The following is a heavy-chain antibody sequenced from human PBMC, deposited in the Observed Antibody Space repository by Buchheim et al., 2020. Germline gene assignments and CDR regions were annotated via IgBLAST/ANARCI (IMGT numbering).Heavy chain of an antibody. J-gene: IGHJ6*02. D-gene: IGHD5-18*01. V-gene: IGHV4-59*01. CDR3: ARGGVDTDVGLCYYYGMDV. Sequence: QVQLQESGPGLVKPSETLSLTCTVSGGSISSYYWSWIRQPPGKGLEWIGYIYYSGRTNYNPSLKSGVTISVDTSKNQFSLKLSSVTAADTAVYYCARGGVDTDVGLCYYYGMDVWGQGTT. CDR1: GGSISSYY. CDR2: IYYSGRT.